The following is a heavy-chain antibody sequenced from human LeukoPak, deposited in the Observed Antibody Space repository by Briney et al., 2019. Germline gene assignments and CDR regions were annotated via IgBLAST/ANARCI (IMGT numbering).Heavy chain of an antibody. Sequence: PSETLSLTCTVSGGSISSYYWSWIRQPPGKGLEWIGYMYYSGTTNYNPSLKSRVTISVDTSKNQFSLKLSSVTAADTAVYYCARVGYNWNYIDYWGQGTLVTVSS. D-gene: IGHD1-20*01. CDR1: GGSISSYY. V-gene: IGHV4-59*01. CDR3: ARVGYNWNYIDY. CDR2: MYYSGTT. J-gene: IGHJ4*02.